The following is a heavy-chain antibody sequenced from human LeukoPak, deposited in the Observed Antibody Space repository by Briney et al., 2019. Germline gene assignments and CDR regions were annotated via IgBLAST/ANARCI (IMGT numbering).Heavy chain of an antibody. Sequence: ASVKVSCKASGYTFTDYYIHWVRQAPGQGLEWMGWINPNSGATNYAQKFQGRVTVTRVTSISTAYVELSSLRSDDTAVYYCASVYSGYDLSQLDYWGQGTLVTVSS. J-gene: IGHJ4*02. D-gene: IGHD5-12*01. CDR1: GYTFTDYY. V-gene: IGHV1-2*02. CDR2: INPNSGAT. CDR3: ASVYSGYDLSQLDY.